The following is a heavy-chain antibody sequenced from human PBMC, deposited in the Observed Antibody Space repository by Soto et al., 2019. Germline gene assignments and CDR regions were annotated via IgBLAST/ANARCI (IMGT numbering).Heavy chain of an antibody. CDR1: GFTFSSYG. V-gene: IGHV3-33*01. CDR3: ARDGFGEFSIGYLGY. Sequence: GGSLRLSCAASGFTFSSYGMHWVRQAPGKGLEWVAVIWYDGSNKYYADSVKGRFTISRDNSKNTLYLQMNSLRAEDTAVYYCARDGFGEFSIGYLGYWGQGTLVTVSS. J-gene: IGHJ4*02. CDR2: IWYDGSNK. D-gene: IGHD3-10*01.